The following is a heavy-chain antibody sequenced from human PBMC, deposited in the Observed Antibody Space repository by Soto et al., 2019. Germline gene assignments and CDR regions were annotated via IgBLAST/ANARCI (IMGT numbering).Heavy chain of an antibody. V-gene: IGHV4-4*07. J-gene: IGHJ5*02. CDR2: IYTSGST. D-gene: IGHD1-20*01. CDR3: ARVTGTLSNWFDP. CDR1: GGPISCYY. Sequence: QVHLQESGPALVKPSETLSLTCPVSGGPISCYYWSWIRQPAGKGLEWIGRIYTSGSTNYNPSLQSRVTMSVDTSKNQFSLKLSSVTAADTAVYYCARVTGTLSNWFDPWGQGTLVTVSS.